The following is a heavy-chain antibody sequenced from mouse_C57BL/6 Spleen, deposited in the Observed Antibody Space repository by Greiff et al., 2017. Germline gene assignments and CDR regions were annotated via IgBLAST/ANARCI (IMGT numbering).Heavy chain of an antibody. V-gene: IGHV1-66*01. CDR3: ARPIYEGYRYAYFDG. D-gene: IGHD2-3*01. Sequence: QVQLQQSGPELVKPGASVKISCKASGYSFTSYYIHWVKPRPGQGLEWIGWIYPGSGNTKYNEKFKGKATLTADTSSSTAYMQLSSLTSEDSAVYYSARPIYEGYRYAYFDGWGTGTTVTVSS. CDR2: IYPGSGNT. J-gene: IGHJ1*03. CDR1: GYSFTSYY.